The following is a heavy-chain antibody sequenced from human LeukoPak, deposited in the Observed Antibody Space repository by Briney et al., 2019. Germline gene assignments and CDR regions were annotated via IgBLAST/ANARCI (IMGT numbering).Heavy chain of an antibody. D-gene: IGHD6-13*01. Sequence: ASVKVSSKASGYTFTSYGTSWVRQAPGQGREWMGWISAYNGNTNYAQKLQGRVTMTTDTSTSTAYMELRSLRSDDTAVYYCARDQLVRGHAFDIWGKGTMVTVSS. CDR3: ARDQLVRGHAFDI. V-gene: IGHV1-18*01. J-gene: IGHJ3*02. CDR1: GYTFTSYG. CDR2: ISAYNGNT.